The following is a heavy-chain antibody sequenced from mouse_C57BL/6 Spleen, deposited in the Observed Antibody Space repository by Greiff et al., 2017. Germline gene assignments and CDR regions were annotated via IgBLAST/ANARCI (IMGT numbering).Heavy chain of an antibody. Sequence: EVQRVESGGGLVKPGGSLKLSCAASGFTFSDYGMHWVRQAPEKGLEWVAYISSGSSTIYYADTVKGRFTISRDNAKNSLVLQRTSLRSEDTAMYYCALTTVVATGAMDYWGQGTSVTVSS. V-gene: IGHV5-17*01. CDR1: GFTFSDYG. D-gene: IGHD1-1*01. J-gene: IGHJ4*01. CDR2: ISSGSSTI. CDR3: ALTTVVATGAMDY.